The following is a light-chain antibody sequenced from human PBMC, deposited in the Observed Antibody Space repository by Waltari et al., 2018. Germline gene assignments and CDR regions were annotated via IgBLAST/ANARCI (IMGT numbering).Light chain of an antibody. V-gene: IGKV3-11*01. Sequence: EIVLTQSPATLSLSPGERATLSCRASQSVSSYLAWYQQKPGQAPRLLIYDASNRATGIPARFSGSGSGTDFTLTISSLEPEDFAVYYCQQYYSLPYTFGPGTKLEIK. CDR3: QQYYSLPYT. CDR1: QSVSSY. J-gene: IGKJ2*01. CDR2: DAS.